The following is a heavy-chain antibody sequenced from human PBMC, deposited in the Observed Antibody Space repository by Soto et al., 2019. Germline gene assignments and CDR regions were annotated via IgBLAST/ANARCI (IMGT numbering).Heavy chain of an antibody. V-gene: IGHV3-23*01. CDR2: ISGSGGST. CDR1: GFTFSSYA. Sequence: EVQLLESGGGLVQPGGSLRLSCAASGFTFSSYAMSWVRQAPGKGLEWVSAISGSGGSTYYADSVKGRFTIARDNSKNTLYLQMNSLRAEDTAVYYCAGSSGYYLQTRFDPWGQGTLVTVSS. CDR3: AGSSGYYLQTRFDP. D-gene: IGHD3-22*01. J-gene: IGHJ5*02.